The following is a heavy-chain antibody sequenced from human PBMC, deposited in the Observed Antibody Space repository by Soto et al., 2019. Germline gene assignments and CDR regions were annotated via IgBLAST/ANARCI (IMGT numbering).Heavy chain of an antibody. CDR3: ARHYLVGSTNKFYYAMDV. D-gene: IGHD3-10*01. V-gene: IGHV4-59*08. CDR1: GGTISNYY. J-gene: IGHJ6*02. CDR2: IYYSGST. Sequence: QVQLQESGPGLVKPSETLSLTCAVSGGTISNYYWSWIRQPPGKGPEWIGYIYYSGSTKYNPSLKSRVTISVDTSKNQLALNLNSVTAADTAMFYCARHYLVGSTNKFYYAMDVWGQGTMVTVSS.